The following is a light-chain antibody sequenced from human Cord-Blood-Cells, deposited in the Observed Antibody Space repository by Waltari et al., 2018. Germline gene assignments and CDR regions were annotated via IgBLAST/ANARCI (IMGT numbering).Light chain of an antibody. CDR3: QQYYSTPFT. V-gene: IGKV4-1*01. CDR1: QSVLYSSNNNNY. CDR2: WAS. J-gene: IGKJ3*01. Sequence: DIVMTQSPDSLAVSLGERATINCKSSQSVLYSSNNNNYLDLYQQKPGQPPKLLIYWASTRESGVPDRFSGSGSGTDFTLTISSLQAEDVAVYYCQQYYSTPFTFGPGTKVDIK.